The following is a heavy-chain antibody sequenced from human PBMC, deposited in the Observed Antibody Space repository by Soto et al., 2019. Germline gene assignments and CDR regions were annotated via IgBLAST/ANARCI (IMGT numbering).Heavy chain of an antibody. J-gene: IGHJ5*02. CDR2: IIPIFGTA. V-gene: IGHV1-69*06. D-gene: IGHD2-15*01. CDR3: ARARPYCSSGSCYSGELGVDA. CDR1: GGTFSSYA. Sequence: SVKVSCKASGGTFSSYAISWVRPAPGQGLEWMGGIIPIFGTASYTQRFQGRVTITADKSTSTAYMELSSLRSEDTAVYYCARARPYCSSGSCYSGELGVDALGQGTLVTVSS.